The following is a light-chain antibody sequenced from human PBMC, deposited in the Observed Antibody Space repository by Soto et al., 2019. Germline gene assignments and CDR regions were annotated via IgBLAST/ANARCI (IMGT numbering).Light chain of an antibody. J-gene: IGKJ2*01. V-gene: IGKV1-39*01. Sequence: IQMTQSPSSLSASVGDRVTITCRASQSLSSRLTWYQQKPGEAPKLLIYETSSLHSGVPSRFSGSGSETGFTLTINKLPPEDFATYYCQQRFRPPYTFGQGTKLEIK. CDR3: QQRFRPPYT. CDR2: ETS. CDR1: QSLSSR.